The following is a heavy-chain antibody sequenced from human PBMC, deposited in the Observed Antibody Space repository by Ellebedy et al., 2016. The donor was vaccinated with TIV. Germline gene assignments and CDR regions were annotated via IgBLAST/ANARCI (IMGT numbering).Heavy chain of an antibody. CDR2: IYSGGST. Sequence: GGSLRLSCVASGFTFTSHWMSWVRQAPGKGLEWVSVIYSGGSTYYADSVKGRFTISRDNSKNTLYLQMNSLRAEDTAVYYCARDGGRDCGGDCPFDYWGQGTLVTVSS. D-gene: IGHD2-21*02. J-gene: IGHJ4*02. V-gene: IGHV3-53*01. CDR1: GFTFTSHW. CDR3: ARDGGRDCGGDCPFDY.